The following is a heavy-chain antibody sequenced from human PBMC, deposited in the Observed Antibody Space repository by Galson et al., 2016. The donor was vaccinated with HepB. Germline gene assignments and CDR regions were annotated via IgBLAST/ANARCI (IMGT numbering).Heavy chain of an antibody. CDR1: GFILSRYA. CDR3: AGEEHGASAIYLAY. Sequence: SLRLSCAASGFILSRYAMSWVRQSPGKGLEWVSAISGSGDKTYYAASVKARFTISRDNSRNTLYLQMNSLRAEDTAIYYCAGEEHGASAIYLAYWGQGTLVSVSS. J-gene: IGHJ4*02. V-gene: IGHV3-23*01. CDR2: ISGSGDKT. D-gene: IGHD1/OR15-1a*01.